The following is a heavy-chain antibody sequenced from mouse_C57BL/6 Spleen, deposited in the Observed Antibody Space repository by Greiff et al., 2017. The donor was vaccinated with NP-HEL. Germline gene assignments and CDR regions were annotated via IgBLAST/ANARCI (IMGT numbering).Heavy chain of an antibody. V-gene: IGHV3-6*01. J-gene: IGHJ2*01. CDR1: GYSITSGYY. CDR3: ARANDLRGFDY. Sequence: EVQLVESGPGLVKPSQSLSLTCSVTGYSITSGYYWNWIRQFPGNKLEWMGYISYDGSNNYNPSLKNRISITRDTSKNQFFLKLNSVTTEDTATYYCARANDLRGFDYWGQGTTLTVSS. D-gene: IGHD1-1*01. CDR2: ISYDGSN.